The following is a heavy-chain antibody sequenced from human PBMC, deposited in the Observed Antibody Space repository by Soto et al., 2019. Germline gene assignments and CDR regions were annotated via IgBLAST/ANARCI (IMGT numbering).Heavy chain of an antibody. CDR3: ARDGTPMTTVTTSYYFDY. CDR1: GGSVSSGSYY. CDR2: IYTSGST. J-gene: IGHJ4*02. V-gene: IGHV4-61*02. D-gene: IGHD4-17*01. Sequence: PSETLSLTCTVSGGSVSSGSYYWSWIRQPAGKGLEWIGRIYTSGSTNYNPSLKSRVTMSVDTSKNQFSLKLSSVTAADTAVYYCARDGTPMTTVTTSYYFDYWGQGTLVTVSS.